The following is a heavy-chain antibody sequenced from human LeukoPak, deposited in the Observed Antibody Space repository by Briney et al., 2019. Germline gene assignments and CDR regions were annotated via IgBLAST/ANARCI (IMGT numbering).Heavy chain of an antibody. J-gene: IGHJ4*02. D-gene: IGHD6-19*01. CDR2: ISAYNGNT. CDR3: ARAAAVAGKEIVY. Sequence: ASVKVSCKASGYTFTGYYMHWVRQAPGQGLEWMGWISAYNGNTNYAQKLQGRVTMTTDTSTSTAYMELRSLRSDDTAVYYCARAAAVAGKEIVYWGQGTLVTVSS. V-gene: IGHV1-18*04. CDR1: GYTFTGYY.